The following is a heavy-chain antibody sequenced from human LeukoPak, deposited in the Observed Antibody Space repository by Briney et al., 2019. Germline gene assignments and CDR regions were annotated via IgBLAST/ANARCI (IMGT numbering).Heavy chain of an antibody. Sequence: RGSLRLSCAGSGFTFSSYAVSWVRQAPRKGLEWVSGFSVGGGTYYADSVKGRFTISRDNSKNTLDLQMNSLRAEDTAVYYCVKGYYSHYYFMDVWGIGTTVTVSS. CDR1: GFTFSSYA. D-gene: IGHD3-10*01. CDR3: VKGYYSHYYFMDV. CDR2: FSVGGGT. J-gene: IGHJ6*03. V-gene: IGHV3-23*01.